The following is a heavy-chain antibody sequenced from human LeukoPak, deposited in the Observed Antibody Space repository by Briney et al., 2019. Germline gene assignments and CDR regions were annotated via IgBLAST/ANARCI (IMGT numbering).Heavy chain of an antibody. Sequence: GGSLRLSCAASGFSVSNYNMSWVRQPPGKGLEWVSVMYTGGGRYYGDSVKGRFTISRDNSKNTLYLQMNSLRAEDTAVYYCARDPFWGSHFDYWGQGTLVTVSS. CDR3: ARDPFWGSHFDY. D-gene: IGHD7-27*01. CDR1: GFSVSNYN. V-gene: IGHV3-66*01. CDR2: MYTGGGR. J-gene: IGHJ4*02.